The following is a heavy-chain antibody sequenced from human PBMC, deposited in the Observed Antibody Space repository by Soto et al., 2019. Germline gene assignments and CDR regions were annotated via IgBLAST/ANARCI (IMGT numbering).Heavy chain of an antibody. V-gene: IGHV4-59*08. D-gene: IGHD3-3*01. Sequence: QVQLQESGPELVKPSEPLSLTCSVPGGSIRSHNWSWIRQPPGKGLEWIGCMYYSAMTEYNPSQKCRVAISADTSNNEVSLRVASVTAADTAVYYCARHLFDSGKGYPYYYYMDVWGKGTAGTVSS. CDR3: ARHLFDSGKGYPYYYYMDV. CDR1: GGSIRSHN. CDR2: MYYSAMT. J-gene: IGHJ6*03.